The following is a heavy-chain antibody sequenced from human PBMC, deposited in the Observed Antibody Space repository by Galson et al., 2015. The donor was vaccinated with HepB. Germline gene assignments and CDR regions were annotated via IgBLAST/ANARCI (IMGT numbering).Heavy chain of an antibody. J-gene: IGHJ4*02. CDR3: ARDKGDGYNYVGYFDY. CDR2: IIPIFGTT. Sequence: SVKVSCKASGDTFSSYAISWVRQAPGQGLEWMGEIIPIFGTTNYAQKFKGRVTITADESTSTAYMELSSLRSEDTAVYYCARDKGDGYNYVGYFDYWGQGTLVTVSS. CDR1: GDTFSSYA. D-gene: IGHD5-24*01. V-gene: IGHV1-69*13.